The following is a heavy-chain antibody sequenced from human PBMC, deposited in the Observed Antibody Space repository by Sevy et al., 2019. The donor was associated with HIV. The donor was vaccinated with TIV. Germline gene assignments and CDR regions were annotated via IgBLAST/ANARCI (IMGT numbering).Heavy chain of an antibody. CDR1: GFIFSGSA. Sequence: GGSLRLSCAASGFIFSGSAMSWVRQAPGKGLEWVASISGSGGFTYYADSVKGRFTISRDNAKNSLYLQMNSLRAEDTAVYYCARENRHCTNGICYGYYGMDVWGQGTTVTVSS. J-gene: IGHJ6*02. CDR2: ISGSGGFT. V-gene: IGHV3-23*01. D-gene: IGHD2-8*01. CDR3: ARENRHCTNGICYGYYGMDV.